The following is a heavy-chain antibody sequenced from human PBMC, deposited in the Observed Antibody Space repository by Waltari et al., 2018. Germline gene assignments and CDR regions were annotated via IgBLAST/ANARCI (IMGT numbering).Heavy chain of an antibody. CDR1: GYTFTSYG. CDR2: IIAYKGNT. J-gene: IGHJ4*02. Sequence: QVQLVQSGAEVKKPGASVKVSCKASGYTFTSYGISWVRQAPGQGLEWMGWIIAYKGNTNHAQKLQGRVTMTTDTSTSTAYMELGSLRSDDTAVYYCARDPPGELTKRDDVDYWGQGTLVTVSS. CDR3: ARDPPGELTKRDDVDY. D-gene: IGHD1-26*01. V-gene: IGHV1-18*01.